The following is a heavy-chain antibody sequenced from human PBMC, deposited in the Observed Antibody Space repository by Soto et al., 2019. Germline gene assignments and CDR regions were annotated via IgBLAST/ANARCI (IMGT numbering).Heavy chain of an antibody. Sequence: SHTLSLTCAISGYSVSGNSAALNWIRQSPSRGLEWLGRTYYRSKWYNDYAVSVKSRITINPDTSKNQFSLQLNSVTPEDTAVYYCAKSRVGIFGVVYYYYGMDVWGQGTTVTVSS. J-gene: IGHJ6*02. CDR1: GYSVSGNSAA. V-gene: IGHV6-1*01. D-gene: IGHD3-3*01. CDR3: AKSRVGIFGVVYYYYGMDV. CDR2: TYYRSKWYN.